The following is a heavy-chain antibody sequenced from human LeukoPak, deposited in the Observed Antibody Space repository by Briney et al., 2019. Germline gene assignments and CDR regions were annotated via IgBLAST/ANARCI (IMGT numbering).Heavy chain of an antibody. Sequence: GESLKSSCKGSGYRYTSYWIGWVRQMPGKGLEWMGIIYPGDSDTRYSPSFQGQVTISADKSITTAYLQWSSLKASDTATYYCARSDTAMGDYFDYWGQGTPVTVSS. CDR1: GYRYTSYW. CDR3: ARSDTAMGDYFDY. J-gene: IGHJ4*02. CDR2: IYPGDSDT. V-gene: IGHV5-51*01. D-gene: IGHD5-18*01.